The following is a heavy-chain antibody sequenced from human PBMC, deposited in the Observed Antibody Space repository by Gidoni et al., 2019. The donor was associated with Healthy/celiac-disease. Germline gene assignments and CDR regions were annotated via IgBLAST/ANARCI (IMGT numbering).Heavy chain of an antibody. J-gene: IGHJ3*02. Sequence: QVQLQQWGAGLLKPSETLSLTCAVYGGSFSGYYWSWIRQPPGKGLEWIGEINHSGSTNYNPSLKSRVTISVDTSKNQFSLKLSSVTAADTAVYYCARGYDYIWGSYRYAFDIWGQGTMVTVSS. CDR3: ARGYDYIWGSYRYAFDI. V-gene: IGHV4-34*01. CDR2: INHSGST. CDR1: GGSFSGYY. D-gene: IGHD3-16*02.